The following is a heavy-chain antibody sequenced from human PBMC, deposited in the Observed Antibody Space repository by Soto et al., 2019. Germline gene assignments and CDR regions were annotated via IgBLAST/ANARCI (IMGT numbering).Heavy chain of an antibody. D-gene: IGHD4-4*01. V-gene: IGHV4-59*08. CDR2: IYNTGTT. J-gene: IGHJ4*02. Sequence: PSETLSLTCAVSGGTISDYYWSWIRQAPGKGLEWMAYIYNTGTTNCNPSLKSRVTISEDSSKNQISLKLSSVTAADTAVYYCARHRRTTVAKFYFDYWGQGALVTVSS. CDR1: GGTISDYY. CDR3: ARHRRTTVAKFYFDY.